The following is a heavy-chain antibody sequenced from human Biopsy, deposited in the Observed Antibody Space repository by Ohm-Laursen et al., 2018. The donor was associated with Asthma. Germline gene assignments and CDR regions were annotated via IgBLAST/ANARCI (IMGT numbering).Heavy chain of an antibody. J-gene: IGHJ6*02. V-gene: IGHV1-18*01. Sequence: ASVKVSCKTSVYTFNSTGITWVRQAPGQGLEWMGGISLYNGNTKVSQKLQDRVTMITDTFTRTAYMELRSLISNDTAVYFCARAVDYSHYYGIDVWGQGTTVTVS. D-gene: IGHD3-10*01. CDR2: ISLYNGNT. CDR1: VYTFNSTG. CDR3: ARAVDYSHYYGIDV.